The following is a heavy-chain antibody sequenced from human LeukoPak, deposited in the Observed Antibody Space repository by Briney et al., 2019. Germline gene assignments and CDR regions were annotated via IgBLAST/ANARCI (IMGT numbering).Heavy chain of an antibody. Sequence: ASVKVSCKASGGTFSSYAISWVREAPEQRLEWRGGIIPIFGTANYAQKFQGRVTITTDESTSTAYMELSSLRSEDTAVYYCARESYDSSGYYLYNWFDPWGQGTLVTVSS. D-gene: IGHD3-22*01. CDR1: GGTFSSYA. V-gene: IGHV1-69*05. J-gene: IGHJ5*02. CDR3: ARESYDSSGYYLYNWFDP. CDR2: IIPIFGTA.